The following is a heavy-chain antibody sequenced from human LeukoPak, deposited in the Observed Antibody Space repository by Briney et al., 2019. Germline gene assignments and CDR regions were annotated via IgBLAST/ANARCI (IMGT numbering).Heavy chain of an antibody. CDR2: IIPILGIA. V-gene: IGHV1-69*04. CDR3: ARASTVTTSEVDY. Sequence: SVNVSCKASGGTFSSYAISWVRQAPGQGLEWMGRIIPILGIANYAQKFQGRVTITADKSTSTAYMELSSLRSEDTAVYYCARASTVTTSEVDYWGQGTLVTVSS. CDR1: GGTFSSYA. J-gene: IGHJ4*02. D-gene: IGHD4-17*01.